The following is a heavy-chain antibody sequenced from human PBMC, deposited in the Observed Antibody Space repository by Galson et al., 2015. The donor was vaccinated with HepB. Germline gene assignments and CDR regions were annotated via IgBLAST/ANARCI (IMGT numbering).Heavy chain of an antibody. CDR1: GFTFDYYA. CDR3: AKVQPRKNDGWYYSAWGEIDS. V-gene: IGHV3-23*01. Sequence: SLRLSCAPSGFTFDYYAMTWVRQAPGKGLEWVSGISPSCDMSFVANSVRGRFTISRDNSRNVLYLHMKGLRVEDTALYYCAKVQPRKNDGWYYSAWGEIDSWGRGTLVSVSS. CDR2: ISPSCDMS. J-gene: IGHJ4*02. D-gene: IGHD2/OR15-2a*01.